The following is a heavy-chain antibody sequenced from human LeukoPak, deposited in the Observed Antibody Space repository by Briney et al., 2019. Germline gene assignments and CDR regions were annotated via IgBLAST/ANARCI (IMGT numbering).Heavy chain of an antibody. J-gene: IGHJ4*02. V-gene: IGHV3-53*01. CDR1: GFTASSNY. D-gene: IGHD6-13*01. CDR2: IYSGGST. CDR3: ARATRSISSSWSFLDY. Sequence: GGSLRLSCAASGFTASSNYMSWVRQAPGKGLEWVSVIYSGGSTYYADSVKGRFTISRDNSKNTLYLQMNSLRAEDTAVYYCARATRSISSSWSFLDYWGQGTLVTVSS.